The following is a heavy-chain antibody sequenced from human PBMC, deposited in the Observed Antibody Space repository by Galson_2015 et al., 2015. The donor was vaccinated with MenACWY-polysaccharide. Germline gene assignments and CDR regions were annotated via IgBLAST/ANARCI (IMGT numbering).Heavy chain of an antibody. Sequence: TLTLTCTFSGFSLRTSGVGVGWIRQPPGKALEWLALIYWDDDKRCSPSLKSRLTITKDTSKNQVVLTMTNMDPVDTATYYCAHRYGDYEGFDYWGQGTLVTVSS. CDR2: IYWDDDK. CDR1: GFSLRTSGVG. J-gene: IGHJ4*02. V-gene: IGHV2-5*02. D-gene: IGHD4-17*01. CDR3: AHRYGDYEGFDY.